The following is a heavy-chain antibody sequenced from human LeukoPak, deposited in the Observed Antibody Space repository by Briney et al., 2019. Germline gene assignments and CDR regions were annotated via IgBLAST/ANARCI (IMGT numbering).Heavy chain of an antibody. Sequence: GGSLRLSCAASGFTFSNAWMSWVRQAPGKGLEWVSVIYSGVSTYYADSVKGRFTISRDNSKNTLYLQMNSLRAEDTALYYCARDRRYYDSSGYYFHWYFDLWGRGTLVTVSS. J-gene: IGHJ2*01. V-gene: IGHV3-53*01. CDR1: GFTFSNAW. D-gene: IGHD3-22*01. CDR2: IYSGVST. CDR3: ARDRRYYDSSGYYFHWYFDL.